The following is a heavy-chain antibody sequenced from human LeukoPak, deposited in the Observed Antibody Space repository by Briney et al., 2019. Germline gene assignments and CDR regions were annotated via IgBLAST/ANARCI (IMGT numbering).Heavy chain of an antibody. CDR2: IYSGGST. CDR3: ARDAMGPRGYSYGYFDY. D-gene: IGHD5-18*01. V-gene: IGHV3-53*01. CDR1: GFTVSSNY. Sequence: GGSLRLSCAASGFTVSSNYMSWVRQAPGKGLEWVSVIYSGGSTYYADSVKGRFTISRDNSKNTLYLQMNSLRAEDTAVYYCARDAMGPRGYSYGYFDYWGQGTLVTVSS. J-gene: IGHJ4*02.